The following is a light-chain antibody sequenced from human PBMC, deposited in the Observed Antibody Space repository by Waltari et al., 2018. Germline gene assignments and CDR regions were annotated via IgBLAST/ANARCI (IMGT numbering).Light chain of an antibody. J-gene: IGLJ1*01. CDR2: DVT. V-gene: IGLV2-14*03. Sequence: QSALTQPASVSGSPGQSITIPCTATSSDVGDYTYVSWYQQHQGKVPKLLIYDVTNRPSGISYRFSGSKSGYTASLTISGLQAEDEADYYCSSYTTRSTRVFGTGTKVTVL. CDR1: SSDVGDYTY. CDR3: SSYTTRSTRV.